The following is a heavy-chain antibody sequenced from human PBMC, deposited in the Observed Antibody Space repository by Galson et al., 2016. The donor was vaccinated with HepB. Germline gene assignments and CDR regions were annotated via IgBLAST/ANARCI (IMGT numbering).Heavy chain of an antibody. D-gene: IGHD2-2*01. CDR2: ISFAGNNN. Sequence: SLRLSCAASGFTFSSHAMHWVRQAPGKGLEWLAVISFAGNNNFYMDSVKGRFTLSRDNSKNTAFLQMNSLRVDDTGVYYCARGGNYQLPPLWGQGTLVTVSS. J-gene: IGHJ4*02. CDR3: ARGGNYQLPPL. CDR1: GFTFSSHA. V-gene: IGHV3-30-3*01.